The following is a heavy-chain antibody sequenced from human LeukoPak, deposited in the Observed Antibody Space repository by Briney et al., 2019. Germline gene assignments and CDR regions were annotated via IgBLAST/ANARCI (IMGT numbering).Heavy chain of an antibody. CDR2: MNPNSANT. J-gene: IGHJ4*02. CDR3: ARGPPYVWGSYRYDY. V-gene: IGHV1-18*01. CDR1: GYTFTSYD. D-gene: IGHD3-16*02. Sequence: ASVKVSCKASGYTFTSYDINWVRQATGQGLERMGWMNPNSANTNYAQKLQGRVTMTTDTSTSTAYMELRSLRSDDTAVYYCARGPPYVWGSYRYDYWGQGTLVTVSS.